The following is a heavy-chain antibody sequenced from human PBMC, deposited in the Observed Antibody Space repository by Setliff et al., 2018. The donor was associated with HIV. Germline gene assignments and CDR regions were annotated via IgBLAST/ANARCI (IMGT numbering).Heavy chain of an antibody. CDR2: ISNTGSAI. J-gene: IGHJ4*02. Sequence: GGSLRLSCAASGFTFSDSYMSWIRQAPGKGLEWVSYISNTGSAIHYADSVKGRVTISRDNARNSLYLQMNSLTAEDTAVYYCARDQADITFFDYWGQGTLVTVSS. CDR3: ARDQADITFFDY. CDR1: GFTFSDSY. V-gene: IGHV3-11*04. D-gene: IGHD3-16*01.